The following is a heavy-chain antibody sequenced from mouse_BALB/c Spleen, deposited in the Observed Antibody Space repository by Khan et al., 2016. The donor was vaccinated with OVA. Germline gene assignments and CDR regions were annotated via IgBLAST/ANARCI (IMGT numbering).Heavy chain of an antibody. CDR2: ISSGSSTI. Sequence: EVELVESGGGLVQPGGSRKLSCAASGFTFSSFGMHWVRQAPEKGLAWVAYISSGSSTIYYEDTVKGRFTISRDNPKNTLFLQMTRLSSEDTAMYYCARGYGAYWGQGTLVTVSA. CDR3: ARGYGAY. D-gene: IGHD2-2*01. J-gene: IGHJ3*01. V-gene: IGHV5-17*02. CDR1: GFTFSSFG.